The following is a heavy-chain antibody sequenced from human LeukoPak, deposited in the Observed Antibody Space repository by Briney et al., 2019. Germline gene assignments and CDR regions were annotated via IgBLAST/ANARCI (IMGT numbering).Heavy chain of an antibody. V-gene: IGHV1-2*02. CDR3: AKDPWAYSYGYDDAFDI. J-gene: IGHJ3*02. CDR2: INPNSGGT. D-gene: IGHD5-18*01. Sequence: ASVKVSCKASGYTFTGYYMHWVRQAPGQGLEWMGWINPNSGGTNYAQKFQGRVTMTRDTSISTAYMELSRLRSDDTAVYYCAKDPWAYSYGYDDAFDIWGQGTMVTVSS. CDR1: GYTFTGYY.